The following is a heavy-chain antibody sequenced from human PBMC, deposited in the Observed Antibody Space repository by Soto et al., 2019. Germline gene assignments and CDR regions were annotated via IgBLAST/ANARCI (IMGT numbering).Heavy chain of an antibody. CDR2: ISYDETNK. V-gene: IGHV3-30-3*01. J-gene: IGHJ4*01. D-gene: IGHD3-3*01. Sequence: PGGSLRLSCAASGFTFSTYPMHWVRQAPGKGLELVAVISYDETNKYYADSVKGRFTISRDNSKNTLYLQMNNLRADDTAVYYCARGASDFWGAYPEIHFFDYWGHGTLVTVSS. CDR1: GFTFSTYP. CDR3: ARGASDFWGAYPEIHFFDY.